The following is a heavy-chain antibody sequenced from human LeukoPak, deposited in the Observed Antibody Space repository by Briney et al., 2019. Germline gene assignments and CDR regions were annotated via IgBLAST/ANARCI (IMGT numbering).Heavy chain of an antibody. CDR1: GFTFSSYA. Sequence: GGSLRLSCAASGFTFSSYAMSWVRQAPGKGLEWVSVIYSGGSTYYADPVKGRFTISRDNSKNTLYLQMNSLRAEDTAVYYCARDQGNGWFDPWGQGTLVTVSS. CDR3: ARDQGNGWFDP. J-gene: IGHJ5*02. D-gene: IGHD1-1*01. V-gene: IGHV3-53*01. CDR2: IYSGGST.